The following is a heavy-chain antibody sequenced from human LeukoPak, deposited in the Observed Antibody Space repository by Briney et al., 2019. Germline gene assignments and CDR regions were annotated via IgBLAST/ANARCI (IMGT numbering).Heavy chain of an antibody. CDR3: ARVPTQLAGVDY. D-gene: IGHD6-6*01. Sequence: SETLSLTCAVYGGSFSGYYWSWIRQPPGKGLEWIGEINHSGSTNYNPSLKSRVTISVDTSKNRFSLKLSSVTAADTAVYYCARVPTQLAGVDYWGQGTLVTVSS. CDR1: GGSFSGYY. V-gene: IGHV4-34*01. J-gene: IGHJ4*02. CDR2: INHSGST.